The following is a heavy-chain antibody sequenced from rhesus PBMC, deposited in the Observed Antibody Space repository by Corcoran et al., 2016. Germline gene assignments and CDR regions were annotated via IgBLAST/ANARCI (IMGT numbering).Heavy chain of an antibody. V-gene: IGHV4-57*02. CDR2: ISGSGGNT. Sequence: QLQLQESGPGLVKPSETLSLTCAVSGGSVSSSNWWSWIRQPPGKGLEWIGRISGSGGNTDYNPSLKSRVTISRDTSKNQFSLRLSSVTAADTAVYYCARGVGAYYYWGQGVLVTVSS. J-gene: IGHJ4*01. CDR3: ARGVGAYYY. CDR1: GGSVSSSNW. D-gene: IGHD1-44*02.